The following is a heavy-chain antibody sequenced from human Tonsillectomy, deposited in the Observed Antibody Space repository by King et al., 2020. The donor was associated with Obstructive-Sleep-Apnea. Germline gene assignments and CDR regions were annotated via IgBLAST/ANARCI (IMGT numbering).Heavy chain of an antibody. CDR3: ARRVAEGYTFGYIKGAGMDV. Sequence: LQLQESGPGLVKPSETLSLTCAVSGGSISTNTYSWGWIRQPPGKGLEWIGSFYHSGNTRYNASLKSRVTISADTSKNQVSLKLTSVTAADTALYYCARRVAEGYTFGYIKGAGMDVWGQGTTVTVSS. CDR1: GGSISTNTYS. J-gene: IGHJ6*02. V-gene: IGHV4-39*07. CDR2: FYHSGNT. D-gene: IGHD5-18*01.